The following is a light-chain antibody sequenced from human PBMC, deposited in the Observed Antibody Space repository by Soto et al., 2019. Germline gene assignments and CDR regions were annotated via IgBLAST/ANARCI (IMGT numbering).Light chain of an antibody. V-gene: IGLV2-14*01. CDR1: SSDVAGYNS. J-gene: IGLJ3*02. CDR3: ISYTNTIIPGV. Sequence: QSVLTQPASVSGSPGQSITVSCTGISSDVAGYNSVSWYQQHPGKAPKVMIYEVYNRPSGVSNRFSGSKSGNTASLTISGLQAEDEADYYCISYTNTIIPGVFGGGTKLTVL. CDR2: EVY.